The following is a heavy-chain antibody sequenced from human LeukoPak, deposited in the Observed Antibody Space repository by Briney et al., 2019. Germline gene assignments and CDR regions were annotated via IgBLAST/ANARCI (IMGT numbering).Heavy chain of an antibody. V-gene: IGHV1-18*01. D-gene: IGHD4-23*01. CDR2: ISAYNGNT. J-gene: IGHJ6*02. CDR1: GYTFTSYG. Sequence: ASVKVSCKASGYTFTSYGISWVRQAPGQGLEWMGWISAYNGNTNYAQKLQGRVTMTTDTSTSTAYMELRSLRSDDTAVYYCARSQTTVVTTISWYYYGMDVWGQGTTVTVSS. CDR3: ARSQTTVVTTISWYYYGMDV.